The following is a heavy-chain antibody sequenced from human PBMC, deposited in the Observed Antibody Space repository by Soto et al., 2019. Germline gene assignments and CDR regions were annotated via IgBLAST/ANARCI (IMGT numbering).Heavy chain of an antibody. CDR1: GYTFTSYY. Sequence: ASVKVSCKASGYTFTSYYMHWVRQAPGQGLEWMGIINPSGGSTSYAQKFQGRVTMTRDTSTSTVYMELSSLRSEDTAVYYCARGGVEHSGYDFPPHLAYWGQGTLVTGSS. CDR2: INPSGGST. CDR3: ARGGVEHSGYDFPPHLAY. V-gene: IGHV1-46*03. J-gene: IGHJ4*02. D-gene: IGHD5-12*01.